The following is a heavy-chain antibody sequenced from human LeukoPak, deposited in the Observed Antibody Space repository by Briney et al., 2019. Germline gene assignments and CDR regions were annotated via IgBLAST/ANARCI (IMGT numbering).Heavy chain of an antibody. CDR1: GGSFSGYY. Sequence: SETLSLTCAIYGGSFSGYYWRWVRQPPGKGREWVGEINHSGSTNYNPSLKSRVTLSVDTSKNQFSLKLRSVTAADTAVYHCARLWFGEVVTDSWGQGTLVSASS. CDR3: ARLWFGEVVTDS. D-gene: IGHD3-10*01. J-gene: IGHJ4*02. CDR2: INHSGST. V-gene: IGHV4-34*01.